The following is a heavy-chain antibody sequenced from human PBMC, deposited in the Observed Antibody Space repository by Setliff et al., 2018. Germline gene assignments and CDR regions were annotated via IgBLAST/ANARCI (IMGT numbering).Heavy chain of an antibody. V-gene: IGHV3-74*01. CDR2: INGDGTST. J-gene: IGHJ4*02. CDR1: GFTFSRYW. Sequence: PGGSLRLSCEASGFTFSRYWMRWVRRAPGKGLVWVSRINGDGTSTTYADSFQGRFTISRDNAKNSLSLQMNSLRAEDTAVYYCTGSTSGAFDYWGQGALVTVS. CDR3: TGSTSGAFDY. D-gene: IGHD2-2*01.